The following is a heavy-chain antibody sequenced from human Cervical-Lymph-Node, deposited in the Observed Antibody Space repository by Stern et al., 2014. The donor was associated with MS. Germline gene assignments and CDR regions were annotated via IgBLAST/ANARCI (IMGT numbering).Heavy chain of an antibody. CDR1: GFTFNNHA. CDR2: ISTRSTNL. J-gene: IGHJ6*02. V-gene: IGHV3-21*06. CDR3: ARINSKILYGMDV. Sequence: EVQLEESGGGLVKPGGSLRLSCAASGFTFNNHAMNWVRQAPGKGLEWVASISTRSTNLYYADSVRGRFTISRDNAQNFMYLQMNSLTIEDTAVYYCARINSKILYGMDVWGPGTTVTVSS.